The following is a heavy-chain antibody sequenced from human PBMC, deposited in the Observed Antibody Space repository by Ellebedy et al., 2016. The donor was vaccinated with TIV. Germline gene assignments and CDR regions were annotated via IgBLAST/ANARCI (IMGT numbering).Heavy chain of an antibody. J-gene: IGHJ4*02. CDR1: GFTFSSYS. CDR2: ISSSSSTI. CDR3: ARRGPEGLDF. Sequence: GESLKISXAASGFTFSSYSMNWVRQAPGKGLEWVSYISSSSSTIYYADSVKGRFTISRDNAKNSLYLQMNSLRVEDTAVYYCARRGPEGLDFWGQGTLVTVSS. D-gene: IGHD1-14*01. V-gene: IGHV3-48*01.